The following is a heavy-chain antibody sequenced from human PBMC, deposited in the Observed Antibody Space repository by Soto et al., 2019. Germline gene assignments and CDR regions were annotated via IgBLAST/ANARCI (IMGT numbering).Heavy chain of an antibody. CDR2: IIPIFGTA. CDR3: ARYSGSYRAPYYYYGMDV. CDR1: GGTFSSYA. D-gene: IGHD1-26*01. J-gene: IGHJ6*04. Sequence: ASVKVSCKASGGTFSSYAISWVRQAPGQGLEWMGGIIPIFGTANYAQKFQGRVTITADESTSTAYMELSSLRSEDTAVYYCARYSGSYRAPYYYYGMDVWGKGTTVTVSS. V-gene: IGHV1-69*13.